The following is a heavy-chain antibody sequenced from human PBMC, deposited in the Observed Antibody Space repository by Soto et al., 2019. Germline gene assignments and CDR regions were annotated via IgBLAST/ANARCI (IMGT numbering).Heavy chain of an antibody. V-gene: IGHV3-30*18. CDR1: GFTFSNYG. CDR2: IPYHGSDK. D-gene: IGHD4-17*01. J-gene: IGHJ4*02. Sequence: QVQLVESGGGVVQPGRSLRLSCAASGFTFSNYGMHWVRQAPGKGLEWVAVIPYHGSDKYYADSVKGRFTISRDNSKNPLYLQMDSLRAEDTAVYYCAKDHLTTTVTTVDYWGQGTLVTVSS. CDR3: AKDHLTTTVTTVDY.